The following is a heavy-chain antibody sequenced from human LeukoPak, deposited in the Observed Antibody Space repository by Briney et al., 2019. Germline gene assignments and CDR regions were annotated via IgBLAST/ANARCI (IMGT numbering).Heavy chain of an antibody. CDR2: IFSRGSS. D-gene: IGHD3-22*01. J-gene: IGHJ4*02. V-gene: IGHV4-59*01. CDR1: GGSISNYY. Sequence: SESLSLTCSVSGGSISNYYWSWIRQPPGKGLEWIGYIFSRGSSNYCPSLKSRVTISVDTSKNQFSLKLSSVTAADTAVYYCARASDSSGYYDLDYWGQGTLVTVSS. CDR3: ARASDSSGYYDLDY.